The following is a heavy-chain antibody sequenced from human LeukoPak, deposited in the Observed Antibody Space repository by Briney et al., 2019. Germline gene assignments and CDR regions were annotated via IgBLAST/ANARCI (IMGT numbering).Heavy chain of an antibody. D-gene: IGHD4-23*01. CDR1: GGSISSGGYY. Sequence: IPSETLSLTCTVSGGSISSGGYYWSWIRQHPGKGLEWIGYIYYSGSTYYNPSLKSRVTISVDTSKNQFSLKLSSVTAADTAVYYCARGPLALGGGAFDIWGQGTMVTVSS. CDR2: IYYSGST. J-gene: IGHJ3*02. CDR3: ARGPLALGGGAFDI. V-gene: IGHV4-31*03.